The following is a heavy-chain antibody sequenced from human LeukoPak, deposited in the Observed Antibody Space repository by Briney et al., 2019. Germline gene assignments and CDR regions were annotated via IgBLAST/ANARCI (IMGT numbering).Heavy chain of an antibody. Sequence: PVGSLRLSCAASGFTFSSYWMSWVRQAPGKGLEWVANIKQDGSEKYYVDSVKGRFTISRDNAKNSLYLQMNSLRAEDTAVYYCAGNGYYDSSGYYLFDYWGQGTLVTVSS. V-gene: IGHV3-7*03. J-gene: IGHJ4*02. CDR2: IKQDGSEK. CDR3: AGNGYYDSSGYYLFDY. D-gene: IGHD3-22*01. CDR1: GFTFSSYW.